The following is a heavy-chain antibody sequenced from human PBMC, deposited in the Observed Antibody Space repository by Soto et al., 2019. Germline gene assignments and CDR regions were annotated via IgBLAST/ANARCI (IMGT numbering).Heavy chain of an antibody. CDR3: ARGKTVAAAGPFDY. Sequence: QVQLQESGPGLVKPSQTLSLTCTVSGGSISSGGYYWSWIRQHPGKGLEWIGYIYYSGSTYYNPSLKSRVTLSVDTSKHQFSLKLSSVTAADTAVYYCARGKTVAAAGPFDYWGQGTLVTVSS. CDR1: GGSISSGGYY. V-gene: IGHV4-31*03. CDR2: IYYSGST. J-gene: IGHJ4*02. D-gene: IGHD6-13*01.